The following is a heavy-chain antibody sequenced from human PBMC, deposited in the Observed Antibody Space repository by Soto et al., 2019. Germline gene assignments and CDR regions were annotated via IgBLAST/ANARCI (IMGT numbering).Heavy chain of an antibody. J-gene: IGHJ5*02. CDR1: GGSISSGGYS. CDR3: ARARLRNWFDP. D-gene: IGHD3-16*01. Sequence: SETLSLTCAVSGGSISSGGYSWSWIRQPPGKGLEWIGYIYHSGSTYYNPSLKSRVTISADRSKNQFSLKLSSVTAADTAVYYCARARLRNWFDPWGQGTLVIVSS. CDR2: IYHSGST. V-gene: IGHV4-30-2*01.